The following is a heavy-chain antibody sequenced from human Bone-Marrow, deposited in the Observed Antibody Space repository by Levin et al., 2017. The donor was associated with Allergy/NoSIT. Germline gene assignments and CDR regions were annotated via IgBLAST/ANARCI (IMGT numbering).Heavy chain of an antibody. Sequence: PSQTLSLTCAVYGGSFSGYYWSWIRQPPGKGLEWIGEINHSGSTNYNPSLKSRITISVDTSKNQFSLKLTSVTAADTSVYYCGRLNQTVNTPSYWYFDLWGRGTLVTVSS. CDR3: GRLNQTVNTPSYWYFDL. J-gene: IGHJ2*01. V-gene: IGHV4-34*01. CDR2: INHSGST. CDR1: GGSFSGYY. D-gene: IGHD3-22*01.